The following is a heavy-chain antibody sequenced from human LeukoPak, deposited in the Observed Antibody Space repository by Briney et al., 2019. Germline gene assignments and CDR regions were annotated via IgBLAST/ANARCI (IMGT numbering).Heavy chain of an antibody. CDR1: GYSISSAYY. Sequence: SETLSLTCTVSGYSISSAYYWGWIRQPPGKGLEWIGSIYHRGSTYCNPSLKSRVTISVDTSKNQFSLKLSSVTAADTAVYYCARGGYYGSGNDFRFDPWGQGTLVTVSS. CDR3: ARGGYYGSGNDFRFDP. V-gene: IGHV4-38-2*02. J-gene: IGHJ5*02. D-gene: IGHD3-10*01. CDR2: IYHRGST.